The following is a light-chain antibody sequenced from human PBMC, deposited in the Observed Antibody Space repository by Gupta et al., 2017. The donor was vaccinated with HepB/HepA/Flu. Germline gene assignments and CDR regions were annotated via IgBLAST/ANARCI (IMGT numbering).Light chain of an antibody. CDR1: KLGDKY. V-gene: IGLV3-1*01. CDR2: EDS. CDR3: QEWDSNTGV. Sequence: EPAQPPSVAQSPGQTASITCSGDKLGDKYACWYQQKPGQFLLLVIYEDSKRASGIPERFSGSNSGNTATLTISGTEAVDEDDYYWQEWDSNTGVFGGGTKLTVL. J-gene: IGLJ2*01.